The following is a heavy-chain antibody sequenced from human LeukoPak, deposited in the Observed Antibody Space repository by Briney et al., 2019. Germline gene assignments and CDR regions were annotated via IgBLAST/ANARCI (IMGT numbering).Heavy chain of an antibody. CDR1: GGTFSSYA. V-gene: IGHV1-69*13. CDR2: IIPIFGTA. J-gene: IGHJ4*02. Sequence: SVKVSCKASGGTFSSYAISWVRQAPGQGLEWMGGIIPIFGTANYAQKFQGRVTITADESTSTAYMELSSLRSEDTAVYYCARSYYDILTGYWGFDYWGQGTLVTVSS. D-gene: IGHD3-9*01. CDR3: ARSYYDILTGYWGFDY.